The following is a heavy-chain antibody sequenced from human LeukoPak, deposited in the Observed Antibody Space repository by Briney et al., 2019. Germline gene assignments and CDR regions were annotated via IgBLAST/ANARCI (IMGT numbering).Heavy chain of an antibody. V-gene: IGHV4-34*01. CDR1: GGSFSGYY. CDR3: ARGARTPSGYGSRTAGRANWFDP. J-gene: IGHJ5*02. Sequence: SETLSLTCAVYGGSFSGYYWSWIRQPPGKGLEWIGEINHSGSTNYNPSLKSRVTISVDTSKNQFSLKLSSVTAADTAVYYCARGARTPSGYGSRTAGRANWFDPWGQGTLVTVSS. CDR2: INHSGST. D-gene: IGHD5-12*01.